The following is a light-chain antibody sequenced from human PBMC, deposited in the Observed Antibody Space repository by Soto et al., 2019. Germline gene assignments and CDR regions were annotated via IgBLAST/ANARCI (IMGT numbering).Light chain of an antibody. CDR3: QQRANWPPLT. Sequence: EIVLTQSPAPLSLSPGERATLSCRASQSVNRYLAWYQQKPGQAPRLLIYDASTRATGIPARFSGSGSGTDFTLTISSLEPEDFAVYYCQQRANWPPLTFGGGTKVEIK. V-gene: IGKV3-11*01. CDR1: QSVNRY. J-gene: IGKJ4*01. CDR2: DAS.